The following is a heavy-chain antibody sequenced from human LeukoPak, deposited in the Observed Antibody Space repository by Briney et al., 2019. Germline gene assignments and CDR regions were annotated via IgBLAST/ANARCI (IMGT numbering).Heavy chain of an antibody. CDR3: ARDTRLMYYFDF. V-gene: IGHV3-23*01. CDR2: ITRFTGTT. J-gene: IGHJ4*02. CDR1: GFTFNNYA. Sequence: GGSLRLSCAASGFTFNNYAMTWSRQAPGGGRDGISTITRFTGTTYYADSVKGRFTISRGDSNDTLYLQMNNLRAGDTAVYYCARDTRLMYYFDFWGQGALVTVSS. D-gene: IGHD2-2*01.